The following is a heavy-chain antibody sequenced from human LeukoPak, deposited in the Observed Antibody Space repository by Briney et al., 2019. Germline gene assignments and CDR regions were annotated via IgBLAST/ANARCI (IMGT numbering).Heavy chain of an antibody. CDR1: GGSISSYY. V-gene: IGHV4-59*01. Sequence: PSETLSLTCTVSGGSISSYYWTWIRQPPGKGLEWIAYISYSGNTNYNPSLKSRVTISVDTSKNQFSLKLSSVTAADTAVYYCAREGGDYGDYWGQGTLVTVSS. CDR2: ISYSGNT. D-gene: IGHD4-17*01. CDR3: AREGGDYGDY. J-gene: IGHJ4*02.